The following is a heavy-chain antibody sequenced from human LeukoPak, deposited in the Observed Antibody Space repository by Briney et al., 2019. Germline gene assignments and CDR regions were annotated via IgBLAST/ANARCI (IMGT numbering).Heavy chain of an antibody. D-gene: IGHD3-10*01. Sequence: KPSETLSLTCTVSGYSISSGYYWGWIRQPPGKGLEWIGSIYHSGSTYYNPSLKSRVTISVDTSKNQFPLKLSSVTAADTAVYYCASGFGDGNAFDIWGQGTMVTVSS. V-gene: IGHV4-38-2*02. CDR2: IYHSGST. CDR3: ASGFGDGNAFDI. J-gene: IGHJ3*02. CDR1: GYSISSGYY.